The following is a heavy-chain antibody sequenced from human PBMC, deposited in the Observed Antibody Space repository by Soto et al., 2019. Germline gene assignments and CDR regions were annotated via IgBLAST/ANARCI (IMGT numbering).Heavy chain of an antibody. V-gene: IGHV3-33*01. J-gene: IGHJ4*02. Sequence: QVQLVESGGGVVQPGRSLRLSCAASGFTFSSYGMHWVRQAPGKGLEWVAVIWYDGSNKYYADSVKGRFTISRDNSKNTLYLQMNSLRAEDTAVYYCARGKHTYGDYPGDENDYWGQGPLVTVSS. CDR1: GFTFSSYG. D-gene: IGHD4-17*01. CDR2: IWYDGSNK. CDR3: ARGKHTYGDYPGDENDY.